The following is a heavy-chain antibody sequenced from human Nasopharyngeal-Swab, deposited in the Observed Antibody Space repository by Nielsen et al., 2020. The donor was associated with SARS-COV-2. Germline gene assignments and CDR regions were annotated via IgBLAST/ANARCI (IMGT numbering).Heavy chain of an antibody. V-gene: IGHV3-23*01. D-gene: IGHD5-24*01. J-gene: IGHJ6*03. Sequence: GESLKISCAVSGLPFNNYAVTWVRQAPGKGLEWVPIISSSGTDTYYADYVKGRFTISRDNSKNTLYLQMNSLRAEDSAIYYCAKSRGDTTMAHYYYLDVWGKGTTVTVSS. CDR3: AKSRGDTTMAHYYYLDV. CDR2: ISSSGTDT. CDR1: GLPFNNYA.